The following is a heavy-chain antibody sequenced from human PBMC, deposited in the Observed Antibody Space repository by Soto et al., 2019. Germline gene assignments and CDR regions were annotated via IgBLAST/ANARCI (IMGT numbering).Heavy chain of an antibody. CDR1: GYTFTNHA. D-gene: IGHD1-7*01. Sequence: ASVKVSCKASGYTFTNHAIHWVRQAPGQGLEWMGWINAGKGDTKYPQRFQGRVTITRDTSASTAYMELSSLRSEDTAVYYCARNILGGTTDYWGPGTLVIVSS. J-gene: IGHJ4*02. CDR2: INAGKGDT. CDR3: ARNILGGTTDY. V-gene: IGHV1-3*01.